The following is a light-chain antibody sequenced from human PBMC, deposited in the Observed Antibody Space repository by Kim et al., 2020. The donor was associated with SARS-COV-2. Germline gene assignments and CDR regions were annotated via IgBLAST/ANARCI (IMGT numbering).Light chain of an antibody. J-gene: IGLJ2*01. V-gene: IGLV2-23*02. Sequence: QSALTQPASVSGSPGQSITISCTGTSSDVGHYNLVSWFQQHPGKAPKLMIYEVNKRPSGVSTRFSGSKSGNTASLTISGLQAEDEADYYCSSYAGSSTLVFGGGTRLTVL. CDR2: EVN. CDR3: SSYAGSSTLV. CDR1: SSDVGHYNL.